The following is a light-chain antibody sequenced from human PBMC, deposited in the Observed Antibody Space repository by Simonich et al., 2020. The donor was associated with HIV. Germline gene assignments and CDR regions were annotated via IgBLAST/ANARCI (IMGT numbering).Light chain of an antibody. CDR2: EDT. J-gene: IGLJ2*01. CDR1: SSDVGGYNY. CDR3: SSYTSSSTLV. V-gene: IGLV2-8*01. Sequence: QSALTQPPSASGSPGQSVTISCTGTSSDVGGYNYVSWYQQHPGKAPKLMIYEDTKRPSGVPDRCSGAKSGNTASLTISGLQAEDEADYYCSSYTSSSTLVFGGGTKLTVL.